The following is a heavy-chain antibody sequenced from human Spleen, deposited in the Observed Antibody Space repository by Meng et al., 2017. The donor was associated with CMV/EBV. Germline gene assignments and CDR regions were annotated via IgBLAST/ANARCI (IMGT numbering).Heavy chain of an antibody. CDR2: IIPVFGIT. CDR3: ARGPQNLIRYYFFDH. V-gene: IGHV1-69*05. D-gene: IGHD2-21*01. J-gene: IGHJ4*02. CDR1: GGTFSNYA. Sequence: SVKVSCKASGGTFSNYAVSWVRRAPGQGLEWIGDIIPVFGITNFAQKFRGRVTLTTEESTFTAYMQLSSLRSEDTAVYYCARGPQNLIRYYFFDHWGQGTLVTVSS.